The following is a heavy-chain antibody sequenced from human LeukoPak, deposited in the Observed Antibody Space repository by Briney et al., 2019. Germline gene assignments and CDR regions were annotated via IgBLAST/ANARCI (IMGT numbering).Heavy chain of an antibody. Sequence: GGSLRLSCAASGFTFSSYWMSWVRQAPGKGLEWVANIKQDGSEKYYVDSVKGRFTISRDNAKNSLYLQMSSLRAEDTAVYYCARRYCSGGSCYSVKSYYYYGMDVWGQGTTVTVSS. V-gene: IGHV3-7*01. J-gene: IGHJ6*02. CDR2: IKQDGSEK. D-gene: IGHD2-15*01. CDR1: GFTFSSYW. CDR3: ARRYCSGGSCYSVKSYYYYGMDV.